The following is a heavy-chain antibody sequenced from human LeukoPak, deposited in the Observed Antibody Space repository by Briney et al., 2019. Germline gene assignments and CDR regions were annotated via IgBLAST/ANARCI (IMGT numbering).Heavy chain of an antibody. CDR3: AREVWNYWFDP. CDR1: GGSISSGSYY. Sequence: SQTLSLTCTVSGGSISSGSYYWSWIRQPAGKGLEWIGRIYTSGSTNYNPSLKSRVTISVDTSKNQFSLKLSSVTAADTAVYYCAREVWNYWFDPWAREPWSPSPQ. V-gene: IGHV4-61*02. D-gene: IGHD1-7*01. J-gene: IGHJ5*02. CDR2: IYTSGST.